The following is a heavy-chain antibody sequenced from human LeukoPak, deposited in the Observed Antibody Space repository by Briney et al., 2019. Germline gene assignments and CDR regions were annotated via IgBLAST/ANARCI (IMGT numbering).Heavy chain of an antibody. D-gene: IGHD5-24*01. J-gene: IGHJ3*02. CDR1: GFTFSSYW. CDR2: INSDGSST. Sequence: GGSLRLSCAASGFTFSSYWMHWVRQAPGKGLVWVSRINSDGSSTSYADSVKGRFTISRDSAKNTLYLQMNSLRAEDTAVYYCARVEMATIRNAFDIWGQGTMVTVSS. CDR3: ARVEMATIRNAFDI. V-gene: IGHV3-74*01.